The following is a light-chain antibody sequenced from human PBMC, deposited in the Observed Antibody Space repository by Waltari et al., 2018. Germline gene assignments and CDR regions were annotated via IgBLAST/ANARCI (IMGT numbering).Light chain of an antibody. CDR1: DSNLPSFG. Sequence: QSVLTQAPSVSGAPGQRVTISCTGGDSNLPSFGVNWYQPLPGRVPKLLIYENTNRPSGVPDRFSGSKSGTSASLAIEGLQPEDEGDYYCQSYDNSRRGSVLFGGGTKVTV. V-gene: IGLV1-40*01. CDR2: ENT. CDR3: QSYDNSRRGSVL. J-gene: IGLJ3*02.